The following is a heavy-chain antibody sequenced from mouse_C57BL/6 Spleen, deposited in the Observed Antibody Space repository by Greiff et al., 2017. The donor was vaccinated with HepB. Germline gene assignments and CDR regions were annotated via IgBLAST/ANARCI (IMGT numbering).Heavy chain of an antibody. J-gene: IGHJ1*03. D-gene: IGHD2-4*01. CDR3: AINYYDYDGRYFDV. Sequence: QVHVKQSGPELVKPGASVKISCKASGYAFSSSWMNWVKQRPGKGLEWIGRIYPGDGDTNYNGKFKGKATLTADKSSSTAYMQLSSLTSEDSAVYFCAINYYDYDGRYFDVWGTGTTVTVSS. V-gene: IGHV1-82*01. CDR2: IYPGDGDT. CDR1: GYAFSSSW.